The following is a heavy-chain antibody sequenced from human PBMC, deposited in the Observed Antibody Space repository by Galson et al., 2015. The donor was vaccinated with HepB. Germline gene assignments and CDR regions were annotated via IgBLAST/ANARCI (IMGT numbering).Heavy chain of an antibody. D-gene: IGHD4-17*01. CDR1: GYTFTDYY. CDR3: ARGLRRSYNWFDP. J-gene: IGHJ5*02. CDR2: VDPEDGET. Sequence: VKVSCKVSGYTFTDYYMHWVQQAPGKGLEWMGLVDPEDGETIYAEKFQGRVTITADTSTDAAYMELSSLRSEDTAVYYCARGLRRSYNWFDPWGQGTLVTVSS. V-gene: IGHV1-69-2*01.